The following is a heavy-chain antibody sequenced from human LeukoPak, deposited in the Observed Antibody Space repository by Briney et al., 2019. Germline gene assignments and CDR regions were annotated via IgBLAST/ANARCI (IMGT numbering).Heavy chain of an antibody. D-gene: IGHD3-3*01. Sequence: ASVKVSCKASGYTFTSYAMNWVRQAPGQGLEWMGWINTNTGNPTYAQGFTGRFVFSLDTSVSTAYLQNSSLKAEDTAVYYCATYGRLSGPNWFDPWGQGTLVTVSS. V-gene: IGHV7-4-1*02. J-gene: IGHJ5*02. CDR3: ATYGRLSGPNWFDP. CDR2: INTNTGNP. CDR1: GYTFTSYA.